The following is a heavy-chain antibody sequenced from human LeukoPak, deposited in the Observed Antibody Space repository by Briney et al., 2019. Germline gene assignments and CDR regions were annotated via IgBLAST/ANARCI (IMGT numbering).Heavy chain of an antibody. Sequence: SETLSLTCTVSGDSISSSSYYWGWIRQPPGKGLEWIGSIYYSGSTYYNPSLKSRVTISVDTSKNQFSLKLSSVTAADTAVYYCARVRISGPIDYWGQGTLVTVSS. J-gene: IGHJ4*02. D-gene: IGHD3-10*01. CDR3: ARVRISGPIDY. V-gene: IGHV4-39*07. CDR2: IYYSGST. CDR1: GDSISSSSYY.